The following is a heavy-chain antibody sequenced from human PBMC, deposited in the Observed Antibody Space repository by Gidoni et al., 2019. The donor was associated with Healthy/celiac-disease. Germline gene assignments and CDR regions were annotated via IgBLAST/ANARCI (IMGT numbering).Heavy chain of an antibody. Sequence: QVQLQESGPGLVKPSETLSLTCTVSGGSISSYYWSWIRQPPGKGLEWNGYIYNTGSTKYNPSLQSRVTISIDTSKNQFSLKLSSVTAADTAVYYCVRDRYFDSSGYYSDYWYFDLWGRGTLVTVSS. V-gene: IGHV4-59*01. CDR1: GGSISSYY. CDR3: VRDRYFDSSGYYSDYWYFDL. J-gene: IGHJ2*01. CDR2: IYNTGST. D-gene: IGHD3-22*01.